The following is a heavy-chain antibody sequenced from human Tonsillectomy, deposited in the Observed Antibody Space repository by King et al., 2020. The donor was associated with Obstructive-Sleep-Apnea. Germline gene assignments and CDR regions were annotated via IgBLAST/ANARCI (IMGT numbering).Heavy chain of an antibody. V-gene: IGHV4-34*01. D-gene: IGHD2-2*01. J-gene: IGHJ5*02. CDR2: INHSGST. CDR1: GGSFSGYY. Sequence: VQLQQGGAGLLKPSETLSLTCAVYGGSFSGYYWSWIRQPPGKGLEWIGEINHSGSTNYNPSLKSRVTISVDTSKNQFSLKLSSVTAADTAVYYCARAKGYCSSTSCYPREFDPWGQGTLVTVSS. CDR3: ARAKGYCSSTSCYPREFDP.